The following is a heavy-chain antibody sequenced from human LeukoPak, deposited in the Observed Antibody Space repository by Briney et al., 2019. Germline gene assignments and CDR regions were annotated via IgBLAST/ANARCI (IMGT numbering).Heavy chain of an antibody. CDR3: ARGYSNYWLDP. CDR2: IDHSGST. V-gene: IGHV4-34*01. CDR1: GGSFSGYY. D-gene: IGHD4-11*01. Sequence: PSETLSLTCAVYGGSFSGYYWSWIRQPPGKGLEWIGEIDHSGSTNYNPSLKSRVTISVDTSKNQFSLKLSSVTAADTAVYYCARGYSNYWLDPWGQGTLVTVSS. J-gene: IGHJ5*02.